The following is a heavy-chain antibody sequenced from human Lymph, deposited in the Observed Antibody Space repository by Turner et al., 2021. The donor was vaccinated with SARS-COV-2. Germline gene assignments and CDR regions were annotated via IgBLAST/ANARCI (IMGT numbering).Heavy chain of an antibody. CDR2: ISYDGSNK. V-gene: IGHV3-30-3*01. Sequence: QVHLVESGGGVVQPGRSLRLSCVASGFTSSTYDMHWVRQAPGKGLEWVAVISYDGSNKYYADSVKGRFTISRDTSKNTLYLQMNSLRAEETAVYYCARVRWLRGMFDYWGQGTLVTVSS. D-gene: IGHD5-18*01. J-gene: IGHJ4*02. CDR1: GFTSSTYD. CDR3: ARVRWLRGMFDY.